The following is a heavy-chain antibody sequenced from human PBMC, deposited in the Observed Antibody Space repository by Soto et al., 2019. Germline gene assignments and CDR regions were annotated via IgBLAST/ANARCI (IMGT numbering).Heavy chain of an antibody. Sequence: PGGSLRLSCEVSGISFSNYAMIWVRQAPGGGLEWVSGISASGGITDYADSVKGRFTISRDISKNTVFLQMDNLRAEDTAMYFCAKDPGQVVDTILPSSWGQGTMVTVSS. CDR2: ISASGGIT. J-gene: IGHJ3*01. V-gene: IGHV3-23*01. D-gene: IGHD5-12*01. CDR1: GISFSNYA. CDR3: AKDPGQVVDTILPSS.